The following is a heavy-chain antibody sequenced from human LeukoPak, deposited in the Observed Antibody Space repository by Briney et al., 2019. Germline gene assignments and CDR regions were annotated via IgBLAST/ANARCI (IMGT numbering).Heavy chain of an antibody. Sequence: PGGSLRRACTASGFTFGDYAMSWVRQAPGKGLEWVGFIRSKAYGGTTEYAASVKGRFTISRDDSRSIAYLQMSSLKTEDTAVYYCTRARASYYFDYWGQGTLVTVSS. CDR3: TRARASYYFDY. J-gene: IGHJ4*02. D-gene: IGHD3-10*01. V-gene: IGHV3-49*04. CDR1: GFTFGDYA. CDR2: IRSKAYGGTT.